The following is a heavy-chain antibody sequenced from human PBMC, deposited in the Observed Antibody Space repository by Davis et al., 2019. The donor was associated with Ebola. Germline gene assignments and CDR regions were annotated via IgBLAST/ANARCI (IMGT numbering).Heavy chain of an antibody. CDR3: ARGERYCSGGSCYSMDY. V-gene: IGHV1-2*02. CDR1: GYTFTGYY. CDR2: INPNSGGT. D-gene: IGHD2-15*01. Sequence: ASVQVSCKASGYTFTGYYMHWVRQAPGQGLEWMGLINPNSGGTNYAQKFQGRVTMTRDTSISTAYMELSRLRSDDTAVYYCARGERYCSGGSCYSMDYWGQGTLVTVSS. J-gene: IGHJ4*02.